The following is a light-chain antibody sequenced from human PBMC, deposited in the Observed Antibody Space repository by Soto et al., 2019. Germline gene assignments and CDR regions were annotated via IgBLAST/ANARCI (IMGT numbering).Light chain of an antibody. CDR1: QSLLHSNGKTY. CDR3: MQTIQVPSIA. CDR2: EVS. Sequence: DIVMTQTPLSLSVTPGQPASISCKSSQSLLHSNGKTYLYWYVQKSGQPPKLLIYEVSTRFSGVSERFSGSGAGTDFTLKISRVEAEDVGVYYCMQTIQVPSIAFGQGTRLEIK. V-gene: IGKV2D-29*01. J-gene: IGKJ5*01.